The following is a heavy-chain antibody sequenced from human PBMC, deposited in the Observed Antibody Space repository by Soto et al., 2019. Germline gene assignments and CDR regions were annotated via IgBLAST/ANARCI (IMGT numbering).Heavy chain of an antibody. J-gene: IGHJ5*02. CDR1: GGTFSSYA. CDR3: ARDYYDSSGYANWFDP. D-gene: IGHD3-22*01. Sequence: SVKASCKASGGTFSSYAISWVRQAPGQGLEWMGGIIPIFGTANYAQKFQGRVTITADESTSTAYMELSSLRSEDTAVYYCARDYYDSSGYANWFDPWGQGTLVTVS. V-gene: IGHV1-69*13. CDR2: IIPIFGTA.